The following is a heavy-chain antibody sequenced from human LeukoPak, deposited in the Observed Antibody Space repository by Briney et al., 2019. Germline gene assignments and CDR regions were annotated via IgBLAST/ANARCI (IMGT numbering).Heavy chain of an antibody. J-gene: IGHJ6*02. D-gene: IGHD5-18*01. CDR2: IWYDGSNK. CDR1: GVTFSSYG. V-gene: IGHV3-33*01. CDR3: VRDNWDSYGYYYYGMDV. Sequence: GGSLRLSCAASGVTFSSYGMHWVRQAPGKGLEWVAVIWYDGSNKYYADSVKGRFTISRDNSKNTLYLQMNSLRAEDTAVYYCVRDNWDSYGYYYYGMDVWGQGTTVTVSS.